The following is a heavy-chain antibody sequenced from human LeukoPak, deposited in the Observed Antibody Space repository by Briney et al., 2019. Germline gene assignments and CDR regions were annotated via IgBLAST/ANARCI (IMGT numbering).Heavy chain of an antibody. Sequence: GESLKMSCKGSGYSFISYWISWVRQMPGKGLEWMGKIDPSDSYTNYNPSFQGHVTISADKSISTAYLQWSSLKASDTAMYYCARHAPCGGDCYSYFDYWGQGTLVTVSS. D-gene: IGHD2-21*02. V-gene: IGHV5-10-1*01. CDR2: IDPSDSYT. J-gene: IGHJ4*02. CDR3: ARHAPCGGDCYSYFDY. CDR1: GYSFISYW.